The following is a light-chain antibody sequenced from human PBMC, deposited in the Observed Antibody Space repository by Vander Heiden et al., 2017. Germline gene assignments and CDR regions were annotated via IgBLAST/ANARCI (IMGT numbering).Light chain of an antibody. J-gene: IGKJ1*01. CDR2: AVF. V-gene: IGKV1-39*01. Sequence: IPMTQHPPSLSASVGDRVTITCRASQSISNYVNWYQQKPGKAPKLLIYAVFSLQSGVPSRFSGSGSGTDCTLTISSLKPEDCATYYCQHSYKVARTCGQGTKVEIK. CDR1: QSISNY. CDR3: QHSYKVART.